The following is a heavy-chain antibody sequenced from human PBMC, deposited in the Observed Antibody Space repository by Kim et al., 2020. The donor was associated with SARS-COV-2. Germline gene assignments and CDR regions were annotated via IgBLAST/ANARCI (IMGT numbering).Heavy chain of an antibody. CDR1: GGSISSGDYS. J-gene: IGHJ4*02. CDR2: IYYSGST. D-gene: IGHD5-18*01. Sequence: SETLSLTCTVSGGSISSGDYSWGWIRQPPGKGLEWIGYIYYSGSTYYNPSLKSRLTILVDTSKNQFSLKLSSVTAADTAVYYCARATRRYTYGKVDYWGQRTLVTVSS. V-gene: IGHV4-39*01. CDR3: ARATRRYTYGKVDY.